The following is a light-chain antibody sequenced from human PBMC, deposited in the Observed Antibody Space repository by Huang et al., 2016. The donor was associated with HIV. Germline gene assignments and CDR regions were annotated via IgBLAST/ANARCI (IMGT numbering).Light chain of an antibody. CDR1: QSVNSN. CDR3: QHYNNWPWYT. J-gene: IGKJ2*01. CDR2: GAS. V-gene: IGKV3-15*01. Sequence: GERATLSCRASQSVNSNLAWYQQKPGQAPRLLIYGASFRATGVPARFTGTGSGTVFTLTISSLQSEDFAVYYCQHYNNWPWYTFGQGTKVEIK.